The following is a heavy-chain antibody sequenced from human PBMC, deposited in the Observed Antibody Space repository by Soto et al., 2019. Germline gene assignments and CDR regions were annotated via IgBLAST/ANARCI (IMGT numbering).Heavy chain of an antibody. Sequence: SETLSLTCTVSGGSISSSSYYWGWIRQPPGKGLEWIGSIYYSGSTYYNPSLKSRVTISVDTSKNQFSLKLSSVTAADTAVYYCARLYGGNRFDYWGQGTLVTVSS. CDR1: GGSISSSSYY. CDR2: IYYSGST. V-gene: IGHV4-39*01. CDR3: ARLYGGNRFDY. D-gene: IGHD4-17*01. J-gene: IGHJ4*02.